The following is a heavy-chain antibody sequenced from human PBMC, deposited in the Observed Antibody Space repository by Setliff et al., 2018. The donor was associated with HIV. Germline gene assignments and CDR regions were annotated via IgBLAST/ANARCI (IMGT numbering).Heavy chain of an antibody. V-gene: IGHV1-18*01. Sequence: GASVKVSCKASGYTFTSSDINWVRQATGQGLEWMGWINTNSGDTKYAQKLQGRVTMTTDTSTSTAYMELRSLRADDTAVYYCARDRDHDFDHWGQGTLVTVSS. CDR2: INTNSGDT. CDR3: ARDRDHDFDH. CDR1: GYTFTSSD. J-gene: IGHJ4*02.